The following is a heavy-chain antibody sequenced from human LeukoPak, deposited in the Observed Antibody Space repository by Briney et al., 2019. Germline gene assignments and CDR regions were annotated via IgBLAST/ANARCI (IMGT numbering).Heavy chain of an antibody. V-gene: IGHV3-9*01. CDR2: ISWNSGSI. J-gene: IGHJ4*02. CDR3: AKDDFRSHIVATGRGLLSY. D-gene: IGHD5-12*01. Sequence: GGSLRLSCAASGFTFDDYAMHWVRQAPGKGLEWVSGISWNSGSIGYADSVKGRFTISRDNAKNSLYLQMNSLRAEDTAVYYCAKDDFRSHIVATGRGLLSYWGQGTLVTVSS. CDR1: GFTFDDYA.